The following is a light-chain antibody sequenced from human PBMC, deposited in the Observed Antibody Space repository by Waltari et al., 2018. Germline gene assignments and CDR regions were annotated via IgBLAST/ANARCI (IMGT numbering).Light chain of an antibody. V-gene: IGKV3-15*01. CDR2: GAS. Sequence: EIVMTQSPATLSVSPGERATLSCRASRNINNNLAWYHQIPGQAPRLLIYGASTSATGIPARFSGSGSGTEFTLTISSLQSEDFAVYYCQHFHSWPLTFGGGTKVEIK. J-gene: IGKJ4*01. CDR1: RNINNN. CDR3: QHFHSWPLT.